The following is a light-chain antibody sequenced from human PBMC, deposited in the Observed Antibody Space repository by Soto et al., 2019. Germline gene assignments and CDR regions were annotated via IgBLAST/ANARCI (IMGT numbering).Light chain of an antibody. CDR2: DAS. CDR3: QQRSNWPPQIT. J-gene: IGKJ5*01. Sequence: EIVLTQSPAPLSFSPGEKATPSCRASQSVSSYLAWYQQKPGQAPRLLIYDASNRATGIPARFSGSGSGTDFTLTISSLEPEDFAVYYCQQRSNWPPQITFGQGTRLEIK. V-gene: IGKV3-11*01. CDR1: QSVSSY.